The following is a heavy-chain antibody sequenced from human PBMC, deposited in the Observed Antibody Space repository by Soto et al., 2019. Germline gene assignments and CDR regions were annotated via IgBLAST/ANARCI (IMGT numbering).Heavy chain of an antibody. J-gene: IGHJ6*02. CDR2: INYSGST. CDR1: GGSFRGYY. V-gene: IGHV4-34*01. Sequence: PSETLSLTCAVSGGSFRGYYWGWVRQPPGKGLEWVGEINYSGSTNYNPSLKRRVTISVDTSKNQVSLKVTSVTAADTAMYYCARRNYFYALDVWGQGTTVTVSS. CDR3: ARRNYFYALDV.